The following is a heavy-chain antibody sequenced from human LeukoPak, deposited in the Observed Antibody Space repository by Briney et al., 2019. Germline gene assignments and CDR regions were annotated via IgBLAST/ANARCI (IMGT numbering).Heavy chain of an antibody. CDR2: ISPNSGGT. CDR3: ARSVLYNWFDP. CDR1: GYTFTGYY. V-gene: IGHV1-2*02. J-gene: IGHJ5*02. Sequence: GASVKVSCKASGYTFTGYYMHWVRQAPGQGLEWMGWISPNSGGTNYARKFQGRVTMTRDTSITTAYMELSRLRSDDTAVYYCARSVLYNWFDPWGQGTLVSVSS. D-gene: IGHD3-3*01.